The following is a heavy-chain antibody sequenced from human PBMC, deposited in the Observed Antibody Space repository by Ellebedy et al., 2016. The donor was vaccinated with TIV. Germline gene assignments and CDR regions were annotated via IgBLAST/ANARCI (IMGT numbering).Heavy chain of an antibody. Sequence: GESLKISCAASGFTFVTYAMRWVRQAPGKGLEWVSTISNTGGRTYYADSVEGRFTISRDNSKKTLYLQMNSLRAEDTAVYYCAKGRGGGSDSSAPRYYFDYWGLGTLVTVSS. CDR2: ISNTGGRT. J-gene: IGHJ4*02. D-gene: IGHD3-22*01. V-gene: IGHV3-23*01. CDR1: GFTFVTYA. CDR3: AKGRGGGSDSSAPRYYFDY.